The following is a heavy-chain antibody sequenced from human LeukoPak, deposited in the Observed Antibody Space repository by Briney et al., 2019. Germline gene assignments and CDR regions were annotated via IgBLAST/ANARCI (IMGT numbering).Heavy chain of an antibody. Sequence: SETLSLTCTVSGGSISSGGYYWSWIRQHPGKGLEWIGYIYYSGSTYYYPSLKSRVTISVDTSKNQFSLKLSSVTAADTAVYYCAREGYGGPFDYWGQGTLVTVSS. CDR1: GGSISSGGYY. J-gene: IGHJ4*02. CDR2: IYYSGST. D-gene: IGHD4-23*01. CDR3: AREGYGGPFDY. V-gene: IGHV4-31*03.